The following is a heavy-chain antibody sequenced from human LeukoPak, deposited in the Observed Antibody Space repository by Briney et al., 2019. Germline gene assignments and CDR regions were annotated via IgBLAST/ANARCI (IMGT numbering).Heavy chain of an antibody. V-gene: IGHV1-2*02. CDR1: GHTFTGYY. CDR2: INPNSGGT. Sequence: AAVKVSCKTSGHTFTGYYMHWVRQTPGQGLEWMGWINPNSGGTNYAQKFQDRVTMTGDTSISTAYMELSRLTSDDTAVYYCARAPMIVVVFPPRLDYWGQGTLVTVSS. D-gene: IGHD3-22*01. J-gene: IGHJ4*02. CDR3: ARAPMIVVVFPPRLDY.